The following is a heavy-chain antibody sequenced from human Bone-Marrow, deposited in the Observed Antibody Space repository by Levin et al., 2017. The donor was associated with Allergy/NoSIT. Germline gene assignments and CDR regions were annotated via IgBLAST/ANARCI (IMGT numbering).Heavy chain of an antibody. CDR2: ISYDGSNK. D-gene: IGHD2-2*01. CDR1: GFTFSSYA. V-gene: IGHV3-30-3*01. CDR3: AREPHYCSSTSCYDPYLDY. J-gene: IGHJ4*02. Sequence: GGSLRLSCAASGFTFSSYAMHWVRQAPGKGLEWVAVISYDGSNKYYADSVKGRFTISRDNSKNTLYLQMNSLRAEDTAVYYCAREPHYCSSTSCYDPYLDYWGQGTLVTVSS.